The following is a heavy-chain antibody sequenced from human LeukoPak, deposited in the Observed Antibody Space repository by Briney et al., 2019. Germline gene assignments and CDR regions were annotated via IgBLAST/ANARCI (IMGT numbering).Heavy chain of an antibody. D-gene: IGHD4-17*01. J-gene: IGHJ4*02. CDR1: GFTVSSNY. Sequence: PGGSLRLSCAASGFTVSSNYISWVRQAPGKGLEWVSVIYSGGSTYYADSVKGRFTISRDNSKNTLYLQMNSLRAEDTAVYYCARSPTTTVTTHFDYWGQGTLVTVSS. CDR3: ARSPTTTVTTHFDY. V-gene: IGHV3-53*05. CDR2: IYSGGST.